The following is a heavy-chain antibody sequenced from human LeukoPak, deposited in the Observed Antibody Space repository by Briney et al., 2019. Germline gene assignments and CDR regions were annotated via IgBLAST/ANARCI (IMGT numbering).Heavy chain of an antibody. J-gene: IGHJ3*02. CDR3: ARCGKEDYCDGGGYSNAFDI. D-gene: IGHD3-22*01. CDR1: HYSISSAFY. V-gene: IGHV4-38-2*02. Sequence: SETLSLTCTVSHYSISSAFYWAWIRQPPGKGLEWVGTMYHSGNTYYNPPLKSRVTIPGDSSKNQFSLKLSSVTAADTAVYYCARCGKEDYCDGGGYSNAFDIWGQGTMVTVSS. CDR2: MYHSGNT.